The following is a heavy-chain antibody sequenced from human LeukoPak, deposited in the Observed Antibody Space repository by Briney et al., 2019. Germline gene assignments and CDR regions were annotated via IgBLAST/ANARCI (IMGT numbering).Heavy chain of an antibody. CDR2: IYHNGRT. V-gene: IGHV3-53*01. Sequence: GGSLTLSCAGSGFGVIDYNMTWVRQAPGKGLEWVAIIYHNGRTYYQDSFKGRFTISSDTSNKTVHLQMSNRRDEDTAAYFCARIRPIFGVTGPTRDREVWGKGTTVTVS. D-gene: IGHD3-3*01. CDR1: GFGVIDYN. J-gene: IGHJ6*03. CDR3: ARIRPIFGVTGPTRDREV.